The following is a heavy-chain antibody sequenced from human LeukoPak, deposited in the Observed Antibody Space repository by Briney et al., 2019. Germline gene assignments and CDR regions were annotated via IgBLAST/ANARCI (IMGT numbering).Heavy chain of an antibody. CDR2: INPNSGGT. V-gene: IGHV1-2*02. J-gene: IGHJ4*02. Sequence: ASVKVSCKASGYTFTSYDINWVRQAPGQGLEWMGWINPNSGGTNYAQKFQGRVTMTRDTSISTAYMELSRLRSDDTAVYYCATTGDSSGVAVYWGQGTLVTVSS. D-gene: IGHD3-22*01. CDR1: GYTFTSYD. CDR3: ATTGDSSGVAVY.